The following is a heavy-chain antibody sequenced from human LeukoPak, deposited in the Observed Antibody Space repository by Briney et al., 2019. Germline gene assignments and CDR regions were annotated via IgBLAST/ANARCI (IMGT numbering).Heavy chain of an antibody. CDR3: ARGQVVPAAIREDAFDI. CDR1: GFTFSSYA. J-gene: IGHJ3*02. Sequence: GGSLRLSCAASGFTFSSYAMSWVRQAPGKGLEWVSAISGSGGSTYYADSVKGRFTISRDNSKNTLYLQMYSLRAEDTAVYYCARGQVVPAAIREDAFDIWGQGTMVTVSS. V-gene: IGHV3-23*01. CDR2: ISGSGGST. D-gene: IGHD2-2*02.